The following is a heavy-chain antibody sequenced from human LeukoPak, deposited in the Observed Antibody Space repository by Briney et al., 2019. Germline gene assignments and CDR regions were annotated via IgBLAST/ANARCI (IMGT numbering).Heavy chain of an antibody. Sequence: ASVKVSCKASGYTFTTHYMHWVRQAPGQGLEWMGIVNPTGESTTYAQKFQGRVTMTSDTSTSTVYMELRSLTSEDTAVYYCARDGWGGDCFSHWYLDIWGRGTLVTVSS. J-gene: IGHJ2*01. D-gene: IGHD2-21*02. CDR3: ARDGWGGDCFSHWYLDI. V-gene: IGHV1-46*01. CDR1: GYTFTTHY. CDR2: VNPTGEST.